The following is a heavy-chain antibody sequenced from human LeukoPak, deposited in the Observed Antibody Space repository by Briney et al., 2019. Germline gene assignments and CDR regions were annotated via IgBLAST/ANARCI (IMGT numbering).Heavy chain of an antibody. CDR3: ARESDMVATSFDY. Sequence: SGGSLRLSCAASGFRFNVYWMSWVRQAPGKGLEWVANIKPDGSEKYYVDSVKGRFTISRDNSKNSLYLQMSSLRVEDTAVYYCARESDMVATSFDYWGQGTLVTVSA. CDR2: IKPDGSEK. CDR1: GFRFNVYW. V-gene: IGHV3-7*01. D-gene: IGHD5-12*01. J-gene: IGHJ4*02.